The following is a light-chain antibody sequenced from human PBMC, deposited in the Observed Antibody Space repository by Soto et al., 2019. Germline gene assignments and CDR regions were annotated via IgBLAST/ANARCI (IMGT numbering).Light chain of an antibody. CDR3: QQLNSYPF. V-gene: IGKV1-9*01. CDR1: HGISSY. J-gene: IGKJ3*01. Sequence: DIQLTQSPSFLSASVGDRVTITCRASHGISSYLAWYQQKPGKAPKLLIYAASTLQSGVPSRFSGSGSGTEFTLTISSLQPEDFATYYCQQLNSYPFFGPGTKVDIK. CDR2: AAS.